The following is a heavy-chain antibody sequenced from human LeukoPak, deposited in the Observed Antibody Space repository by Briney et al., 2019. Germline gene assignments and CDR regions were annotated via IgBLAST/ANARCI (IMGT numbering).Heavy chain of an antibody. D-gene: IGHD2-2*01. Sequence: GASVKVSCKASGYTFTAYYVHWVRQAPGQGLEWMGWINTNSGATNYAQKFQGRVTMTRDTSISTAYMELSSLRSEDTAVYYCARDSPVGYCSSTSCYDAFDIWGQGTMVTVSS. CDR2: INTNSGAT. CDR3: ARDSPVGYCSSTSCYDAFDI. V-gene: IGHV1-2*02. J-gene: IGHJ3*02. CDR1: GYTFTAYY.